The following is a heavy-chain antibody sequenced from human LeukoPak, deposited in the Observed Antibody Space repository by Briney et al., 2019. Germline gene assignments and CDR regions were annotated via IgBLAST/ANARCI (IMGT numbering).Heavy chain of an antibody. CDR2: IKQDGSEK. D-gene: IGHD1-26*01. CDR1: GFSFSNYW. Sequence: GGSLRLSCAASGFSFSNYWMSWVRQAPGKGLEWVANIKQDGSEKYYVDSVKGRFTVSRDNAQNSLYLQMNSVRGEDTAVYYCARDLGIDRFDCWGQGTLVIVSS. J-gene: IGHJ4*02. V-gene: IGHV3-7*01. CDR3: ARDLGIDRFDC.